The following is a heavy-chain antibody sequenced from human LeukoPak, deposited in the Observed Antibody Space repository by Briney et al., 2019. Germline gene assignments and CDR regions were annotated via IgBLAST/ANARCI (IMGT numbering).Heavy chain of an antibody. CDR1: GFTFSSYA. J-gene: IGHJ4*02. Sequence: GGSLRLSCAASGFTFSSYAMSWVRQAPGKGLEWVSAISGSGGSTYYADSVKGRFTISRDNSKNTLYLQMNSLRAEDTAVYYCARDHYGSSGYYYFDYWGQGTLVTVSS. V-gene: IGHV3-23*01. CDR3: ARDHYGSSGYYYFDY. CDR2: ISGSGGST. D-gene: IGHD3-22*01.